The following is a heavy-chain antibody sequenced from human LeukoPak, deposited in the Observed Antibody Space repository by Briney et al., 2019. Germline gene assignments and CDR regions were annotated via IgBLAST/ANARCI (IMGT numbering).Heavy chain of an antibody. V-gene: IGHV5-51*01. Sequence: ESVNILCKGSVYSYTSFWKGWVPQIRGKGLEWLVIIYPCYSHTRYSPSFEGQLTISADKSLSTVYLQWSSLNGSDSAMFYCARGNSGSYADWFDPWGQGTLVTVSS. CDR3: ARGNSGSYADWFDP. D-gene: IGHD1-26*01. CDR1: VYSYTSFW. CDR2: IYPCYSHT. J-gene: IGHJ5*02.